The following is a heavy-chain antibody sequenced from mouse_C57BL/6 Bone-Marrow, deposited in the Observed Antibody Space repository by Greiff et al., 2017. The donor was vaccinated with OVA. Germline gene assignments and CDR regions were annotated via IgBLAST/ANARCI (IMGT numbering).Heavy chain of an antibody. CDR3: ARESDGYFNWYFDV. J-gene: IGHJ1*03. D-gene: IGHD2-3*01. V-gene: IGHV5-12*01. CDR2: ISNGGGST. CDR1: GFTFSDYY. Sequence: EVHLVESGGGLVQPGGSLKLSCAASGFTFSDYYMYWVRQTPEKRLEWVAYISNGGGSTYYPDTVKGRFTISRDNATNTLYLQMSRLKSEDTAMYDCARESDGYFNWYFDVWGTGTTVTVSS.